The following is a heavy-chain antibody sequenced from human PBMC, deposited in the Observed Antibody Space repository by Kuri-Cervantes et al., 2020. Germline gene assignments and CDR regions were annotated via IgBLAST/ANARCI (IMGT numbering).Heavy chain of an antibody. CDR3: ARAKIAVAGRVLDY. V-gene: IGHV3-33*01. J-gene: IGHJ4*02. CDR2: TWFDGSKQ. D-gene: IGHD6-19*01. Sequence: GGSLRLSCAASGFTFSNHNMHWVRQAPGKGLEWVAVTWFDGSKQYYPDYVKGRFTISRDNSKNTLYLQMNSLRAEDTAVYYCARAKIAVAGRVLDYWGQGTLVTVSS. CDR1: GFTFSNHN.